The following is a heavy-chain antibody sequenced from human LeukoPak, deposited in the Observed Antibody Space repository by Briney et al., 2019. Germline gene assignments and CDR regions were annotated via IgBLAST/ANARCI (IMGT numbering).Heavy chain of an antibody. Sequence: GGSLRLSCAASGFTFSGYWMSWVRQAPGKGLEWVANIKGDDSARHQADSVKGRFTISRDNAQNSVYLQMSSLRGEDTAIYYCARDVVGSLDYWGQGTLVTVSS. CDR2: IKGDDSAR. V-gene: IGHV3-7*01. CDR3: ARDVVGSLDY. CDR1: GFTFSGYW. J-gene: IGHJ4*02. D-gene: IGHD1-26*01.